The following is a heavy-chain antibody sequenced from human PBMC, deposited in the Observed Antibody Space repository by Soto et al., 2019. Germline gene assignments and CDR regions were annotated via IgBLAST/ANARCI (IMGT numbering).Heavy chain of an antibody. V-gene: IGHV4-39*01. CDR2: IYYSGST. CDR1: GGSVSSSSYY. D-gene: IGHD2-15*01. CDR3: ARFAEDIVVVVAATESNEY. J-gene: IGHJ4*02. Sequence: SETLSLTCTVSGGSVSSSSYYWGWIRQPPGKGLEWIGSIYYSGSTYYNPSLKSRVTISVDTSKNQFSLKLSSVTAADTAVYYCARFAEDIVVVVAATESNEYWGQGTLVTVSS.